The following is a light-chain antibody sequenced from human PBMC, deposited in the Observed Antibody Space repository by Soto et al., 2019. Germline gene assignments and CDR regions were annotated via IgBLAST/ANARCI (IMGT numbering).Light chain of an antibody. CDR2: DVS. Sequence: QSALTQPASVSGSPGQSITISCTGTSRDVGGYKFVSWYQQHPGKAPKLMIYDVSYRPSGVPNRFSGSKSGNTASLTISGLQAEDEAEYYCSSYTSGSTVVFGGGTKVTVL. CDR1: SRDVGGYKF. CDR3: SSYTSGSTVV. J-gene: IGLJ2*01. V-gene: IGLV2-14*03.